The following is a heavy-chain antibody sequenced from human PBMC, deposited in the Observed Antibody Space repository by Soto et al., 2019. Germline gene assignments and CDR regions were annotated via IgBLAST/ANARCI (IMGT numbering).Heavy chain of an antibody. CDR1: GFPFSNAW. D-gene: IGHD3-22*01. Sequence: GGSLRLSCAASGFPFSNAWINWVRQAPGKGLEWVGRIKSKTDGGTTDYAEPMKGRFAISRDDSNNMVYLQMNSLKIEDTAVYYCTTDSYSTIIIVRFDYWGHGTLVTVSS. V-gene: IGHV3-15*07. CDR3: TTDSYSTIIIVRFDY. CDR2: IKSKTDGGTT. J-gene: IGHJ4*01.